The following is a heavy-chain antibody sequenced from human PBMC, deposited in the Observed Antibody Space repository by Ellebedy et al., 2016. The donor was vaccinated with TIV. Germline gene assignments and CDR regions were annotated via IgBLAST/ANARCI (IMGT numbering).Heavy chain of an antibody. Sequence: PGGSLRLSCVASGFTFSNYAMYWVRQSPGKGLEWVAVTSYDEFKQYYADSVKGRFTLSRDRSKNTLYLEMISLRAEDTAVYYCARDSLIYCGGDCYSGAFDIWGQGTRVTVSS. CDR1: GFTFSNYA. J-gene: IGHJ3*02. CDR3: ARDSLIYCGGDCYSGAFDI. CDR2: TSYDEFKQ. V-gene: IGHV3-30-3*01. D-gene: IGHD2-21*02.